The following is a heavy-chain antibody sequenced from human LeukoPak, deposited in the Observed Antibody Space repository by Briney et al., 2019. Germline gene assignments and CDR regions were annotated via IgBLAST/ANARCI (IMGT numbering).Heavy chain of an antibody. D-gene: IGHD3-10*01. CDR2: IYPGDSDT. CDR3: ARPQAGSGDAFDI. Sequence: GESLKISCKGSGYSFTSYWIGWVRQMPGKGLEWMGIIYPGDSDTRYSPSFQGQVTISADKSISTAYLQWSSLKASDTAMYYRARPQAGSGDAFDIWGQGTMVTVSS. J-gene: IGHJ3*02. CDR1: GYSFTSYW. V-gene: IGHV5-51*01.